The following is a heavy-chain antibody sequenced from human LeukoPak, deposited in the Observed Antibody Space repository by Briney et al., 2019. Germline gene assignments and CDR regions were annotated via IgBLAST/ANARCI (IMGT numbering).Heavy chain of an antibody. CDR3: ANLRYFDWLQKSTFDY. J-gene: IGHJ4*02. D-gene: IGHD3-9*01. Sequence: GGSLRLSCAASGFTFSSYAMSWVRQAPGKGLEWASAISGSGGSTYYADSVKGRFTISRDNSKNTLYLQMNSLRAEDTAVYYCANLRYFDWLQKSTFDYWGQGTLVTVSS. CDR1: GFTFSSYA. CDR2: ISGSGGST. V-gene: IGHV3-23*01.